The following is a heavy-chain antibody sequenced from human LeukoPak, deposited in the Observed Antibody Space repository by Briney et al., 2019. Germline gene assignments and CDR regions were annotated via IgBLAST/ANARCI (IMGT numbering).Heavy chain of an antibody. Sequence: PGGSLRLSCAASGLTFSDYYMSWIRQAPGKGLEWVSYISSSGTTIYYADSVKGRFTISRDNAKNSLYLQMNSLRAEDTAVYFCVRWDSSGCLDYWGQGTLVTVSS. CDR3: VRWDSSGCLDY. CDR1: GLTFSDYY. V-gene: IGHV3-11*01. CDR2: ISSSGTTI. J-gene: IGHJ4*02. D-gene: IGHD3-22*01.